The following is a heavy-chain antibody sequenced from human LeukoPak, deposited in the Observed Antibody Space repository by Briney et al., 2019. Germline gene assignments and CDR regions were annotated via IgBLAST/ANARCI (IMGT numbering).Heavy chain of an antibody. CDR3: AGIGNSDAFDI. Sequence: GGSLRLSCAASGFTFSSYAMSWVRQAPGKGLEWVSAISGSGGSTYYADSVKGRFTISRDNAKNSLYLQMNSLRAEDTAVYYCAGIGNSDAFDIWGQGTMVTVSS. D-gene: IGHD4-23*01. J-gene: IGHJ3*02. CDR2: ISGSGGST. V-gene: IGHV3-23*01. CDR1: GFTFSSYA.